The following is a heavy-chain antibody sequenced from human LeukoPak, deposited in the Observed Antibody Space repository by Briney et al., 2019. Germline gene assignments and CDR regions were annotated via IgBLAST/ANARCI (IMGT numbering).Heavy chain of an antibody. D-gene: IGHD3-3*01. Sequence: ASETLSLTCTVSGGSISSGGYYWRWIRQHPGKGLEWIGYIYYSGSTYYNPSLKSRVTISVDTSKNQFSLKLSSVTAADTAVYYCAREGAIFGEPYYYYYMDVWGKGTTVTVSS. CDR1: GGSISSGGYY. CDR2: IYYSGST. V-gene: IGHV4-31*03. CDR3: AREGAIFGEPYYYYYMDV. J-gene: IGHJ6*03.